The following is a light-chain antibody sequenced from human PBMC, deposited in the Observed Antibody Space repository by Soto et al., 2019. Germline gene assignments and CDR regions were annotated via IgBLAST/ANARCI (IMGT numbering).Light chain of an antibody. CDR2: DAS. CDR3: QQYNSYSGT. V-gene: IGKV1-5*01. CDR1: QSISSW. Sequence: TQSPGTLSLSPGEGATLSCRASQSISSWLAWYQQKPGKAPKLLIYDASSLESGVPSRFSGSGSGTEFTLTISSLQPDDFATYYCQQYNSYSGTFGQGTKVEIK. J-gene: IGKJ1*01.